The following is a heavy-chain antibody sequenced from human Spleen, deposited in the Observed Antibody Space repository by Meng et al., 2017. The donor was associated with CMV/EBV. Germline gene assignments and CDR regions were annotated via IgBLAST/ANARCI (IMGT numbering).Heavy chain of an antibody. CDR1: GGTFSSYA. CDR2: IIPIFGTA. CDR3: ARDISNYPGGDWFDP. D-gene: IGHD4-11*01. Sequence: SVKVSCKASGGTFSSYAISWVRQAPGQGLEWMGGIIPIFGTANYAQKFQGRVTITMDESTSTAYMELSRLRSDDTAVYFCARDISNYPGGDWFDPWGQGTLVTVSS. V-gene: IGHV1-69*05. J-gene: IGHJ5*02.